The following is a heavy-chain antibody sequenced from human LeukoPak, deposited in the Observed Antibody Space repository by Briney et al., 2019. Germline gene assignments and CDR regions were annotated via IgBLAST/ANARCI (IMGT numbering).Heavy chain of an antibody. V-gene: IGHV3-30-3*01. CDR3: ARDQRGIQLWYFDY. J-gene: IGHJ4*02. CDR2: ISYDGSNK. CDR1: GFTFSSNA. D-gene: IGHD5-18*01. Sequence: GGSLRLSCAASGFTFSSNAMHWVRQAPGKGLEWVAVISYDGSNKYYADSVKGRFTISRDNSKNTLYLQMNSLRAEDTAVYYCARDQRGIQLWYFDYWGQGTLDTVSS.